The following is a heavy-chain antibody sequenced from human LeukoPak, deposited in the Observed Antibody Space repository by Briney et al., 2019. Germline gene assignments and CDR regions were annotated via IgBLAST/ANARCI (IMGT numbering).Heavy chain of an antibody. J-gene: IGHJ4*02. Sequence: GGSLRPSCAASGFTFSTYVMHWVRQAPGKGLEYVSGISSNGVSTYYANSVKGRFTISRDNSKNTPYLQMGSLRVEDMAVYYCARVVGYSGSFCFDYWGQGTLVTVSS. CDR3: ARVVGYSGSFCFDY. CDR2: ISSNGVST. V-gene: IGHV3-64*01. D-gene: IGHD1-26*01. CDR1: GFTFSTYV.